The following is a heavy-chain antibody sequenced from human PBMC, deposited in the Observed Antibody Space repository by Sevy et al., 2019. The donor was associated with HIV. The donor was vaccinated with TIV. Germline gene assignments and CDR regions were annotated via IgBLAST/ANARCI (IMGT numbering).Heavy chain of an antibody. CDR3: VKDPLISLGADLFAY. Sequence: GGSLRLSCATSGFTFNSHGMHWVRQAPGKGLEWVSFIQYDGGNKNYADSVKGRFTISRDNSKNTLYLQLSSLRTEDTALYYCVKDPLISLGADLFAYWGQGTLVTVSS. CDR1: GFTFNSHG. V-gene: IGHV3-30*02. J-gene: IGHJ4*02. D-gene: IGHD7-27*01. CDR2: IQYDGGNK.